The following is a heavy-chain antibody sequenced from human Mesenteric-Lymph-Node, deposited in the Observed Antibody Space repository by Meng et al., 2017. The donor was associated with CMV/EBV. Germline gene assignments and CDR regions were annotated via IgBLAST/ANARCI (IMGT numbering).Heavy chain of an antibody. CDR1: GGSISSSSYY. V-gene: IGHV4-39*07. CDR3: ARDGDYYDSSGYNPFDY. J-gene: IGHJ4*02. CDR2: IYYSGST. Sequence: QLQLQESGPGLVKPSGSLSFPCTVSGGSISSSSYYWGWIRQPPGKGLEWIGSIYYSGSTYYNPSLKSRVTISVDTSKNQFSLKLSSVTAADTAVYYCARDGDYYDSSGYNPFDYWGQGTLVTVSS. D-gene: IGHD3-22*01.